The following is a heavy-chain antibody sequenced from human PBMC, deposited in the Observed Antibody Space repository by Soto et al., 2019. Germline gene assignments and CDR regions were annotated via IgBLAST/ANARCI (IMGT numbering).Heavy chain of an antibody. CDR2: IYYSGST. D-gene: IGHD5-12*01. J-gene: IGHJ4*02. CDR1: GGSSSGFS. Sequence: SEIMSPTCTVAGGSSSGFSGSRIRQPPGKGLEWIGYIYYSGSTNYNPSLKSRVTISVDTSKNQFSLKLSSVTAADTAVYYCARAPYGGYEDYWGQGTLVTVSS. CDR3: ARAPYGGYEDY. V-gene: IGHV4-59*01.